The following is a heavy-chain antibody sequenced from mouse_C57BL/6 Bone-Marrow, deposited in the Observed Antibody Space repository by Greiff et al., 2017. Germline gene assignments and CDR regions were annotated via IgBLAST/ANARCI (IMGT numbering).Heavy chain of an antibody. CDR1: GYSFTGYF. V-gene: IGHV1-20*01. CDR3: ARDGYYGSSKGYFDV. CDR2: INPYNGDT. J-gene: IGHJ1*03. D-gene: IGHD1-1*01. Sequence: EVHLVESGPELVKPGDSVKISCKASGYSFTGYFMNWVMQSHGKSLEWIGRINPYNGDTFYNQKFKGKATLTVDKSSSTAHMELRSLTSEDSAVYYCARDGYYGSSKGYFDVWGTGTTVTVSS.